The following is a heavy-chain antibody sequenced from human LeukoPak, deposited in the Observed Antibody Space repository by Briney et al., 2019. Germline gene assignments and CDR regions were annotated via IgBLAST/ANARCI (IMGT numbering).Heavy chain of an antibody. CDR2: IYSGGST. J-gene: IGHJ3*02. Sequence: SGRSLRLSCGASGFTVSTNYMSWVRQAPGKGLEWVSIIYSGGSTYYADSVKGRFTISRDNSKNTLYLQMNSLRAEDTAVYYCASYRYGSSFAFDIWGQGTMVTVSS. V-gene: IGHV3-66*01. D-gene: IGHD6-6*01. CDR1: GFTVSTNY. CDR3: ASYRYGSSFAFDI.